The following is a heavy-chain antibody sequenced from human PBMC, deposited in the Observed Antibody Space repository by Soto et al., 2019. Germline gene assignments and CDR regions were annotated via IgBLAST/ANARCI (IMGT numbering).Heavy chain of an antibody. J-gene: IGHJ6*02. Sequence: QEQLQESGPGLVKPSQTLSLTCNVSGGSISTDKYYWSWIRQSPGKGLEWIGHIYYNGSTYYNPSLKSRLTISRDTSKNQFSLRLTSVTAADTAVYYCATDEYFGSEINFYYYAMDVWGQGTTVTVSS. CDR2: IYYNGST. V-gene: IGHV4-30-4*01. CDR1: GGSISTDKYY. CDR3: ATDEYFGSEINFYYYAMDV. D-gene: IGHD3-16*01.